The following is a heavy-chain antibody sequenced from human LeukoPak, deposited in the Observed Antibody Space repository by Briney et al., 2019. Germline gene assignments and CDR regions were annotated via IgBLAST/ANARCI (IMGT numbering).Heavy chain of an antibody. CDR2: IYPRDGST. J-gene: IGHJ4*02. V-gene: IGHV1-46*01. Sequence: ASVKVSCKASGYTFTSNYIHWVRQAPGQGLEWMGMIYPRDGSTSYAQKFQGRVTVTRDTSTSTVHVELSGLRSEDTAVYYCARDQEGFDYWGQGTLVTVSS. CDR1: GYTFTSNY. CDR3: ARDQEGFDY.